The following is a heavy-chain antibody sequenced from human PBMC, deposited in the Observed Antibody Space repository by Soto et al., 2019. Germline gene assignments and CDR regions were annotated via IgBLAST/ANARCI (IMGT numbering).Heavy chain of an antibody. J-gene: IGHJ6*02. CDR3: ARFRSSEKHMDV. Sequence: KASETLSLTCTVSGGSVSSYYWSWIRQPPGKGLEWIGYIYYSGSTNYNPSLKSRVTISVDTSKNQFSLKLSSVTAADTAVYYCARFRSSEKHMDVWGQGTTVTVSS. CDR1: GGSVSSYY. CDR2: IYYSGST. D-gene: IGHD3-10*01. V-gene: IGHV4-59*02.